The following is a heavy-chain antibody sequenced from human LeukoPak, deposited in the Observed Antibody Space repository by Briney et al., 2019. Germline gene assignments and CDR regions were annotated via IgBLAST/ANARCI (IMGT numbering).Heavy chain of an antibody. CDR1: GFTFSSYG. J-gene: IGHJ4*02. D-gene: IGHD3-22*01. V-gene: IGHV3-30*02. Sequence: GGSLRLSCAASGFTFSSYGMHWVRQAQGKGLEWVAFIRYDGSNKYYADSVKGRFTISRDNSKNTLYLQMNSLRAEDTAVYYCAKVDYYYDSSCYYFDYWGPGTPVTVSS. CDR3: AKVDYYYDSSCYYFDY. CDR2: IRYDGSNK.